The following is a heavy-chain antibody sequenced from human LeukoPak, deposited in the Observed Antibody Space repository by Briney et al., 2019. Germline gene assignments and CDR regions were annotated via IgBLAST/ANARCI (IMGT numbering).Heavy chain of an antibody. V-gene: IGHV1-18*01. D-gene: IGHD3-3*01. CDR2: ISAYNGNT. CDR3: ARVGRREMYYDFWSGYYWDY. CDR1: GCTFTSYG. J-gene: IGHJ4*02. Sequence: ASVKVSCKASGCTFTSYGISWVRQAPGQGLEWMGWISAYNGNTNYAQKLQGRVTMTTDTSTSTAYMELRSLRSDDTAVYYCARVGRREMYYDFWSGYYWDYWGQGTLVTVSS.